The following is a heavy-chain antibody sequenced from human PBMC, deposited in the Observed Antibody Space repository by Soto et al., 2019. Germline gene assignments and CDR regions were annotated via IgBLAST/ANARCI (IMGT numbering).Heavy chain of an antibody. D-gene: IGHD3-10*01. V-gene: IGHV5-51*01. CDR1: GYSFANYW. CDR2: IYPGDSDT. Sequence: GQSLKISCQGSGYSFANYWIAWVRQMPGKGLEWVGVIYPGDSDTRYSPSFRGQVTISADKSISHVYLQWSSLKASDTAMYYCARKRLPQYYYCMDVLGQGTTGAASS. CDR3: ARKRLPQYYYCMDV. J-gene: IGHJ6*02.